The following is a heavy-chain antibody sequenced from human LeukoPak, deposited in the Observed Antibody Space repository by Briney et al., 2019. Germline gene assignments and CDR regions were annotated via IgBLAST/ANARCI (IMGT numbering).Heavy chain of an antibody. D-gene: IGHD5-18*01. J-gene: IGHJ5*02. V-gene: IGHV7-4-1*02. CDR1: GYSFTSYS. CDR3: ATAAMVPTYSWFDP. Sequence: ASVKVSCKASGYSFTSYSMNWVRQAPGQGLEWMGWINTKTGKPTYAQGFTGRFVFSLDTSVSTAYLQISSLKAEDTAVYYCATAAMVPTYSWFDPWGQGTLVTVSS. CDR2: INTKTGKP.